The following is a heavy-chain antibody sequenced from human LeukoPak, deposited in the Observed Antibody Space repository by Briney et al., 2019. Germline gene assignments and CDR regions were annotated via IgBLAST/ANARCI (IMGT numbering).Heavy chain of an antibody. CDR3: ARDSGYCSSTSCYAYYYYGMDV. J-gene: IGHJ6*04. D-gene: IGHD2-2*01. V-gene: IGHV3-30*04. CDR2: ISYDGSNK. Sequence: PGGSLRLSCAASGFTFSSYAMHWVRQAPGKGLEWVAVISYDGSNKYYADSVKGRFTISRDNSKNTLYLQMNSLRAEDTAVYYYARDSGYCSSTSCYAYYYYGMDVWGKGTTVTVSS. CDR1: GFTFSSYA.